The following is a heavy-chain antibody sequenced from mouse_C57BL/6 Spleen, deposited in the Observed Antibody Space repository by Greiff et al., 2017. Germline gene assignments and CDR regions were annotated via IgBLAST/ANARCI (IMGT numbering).Heavy chain of an antibody. CDR1: GFTFSSYA. V-gene: IGHV5-4*01. CDR2: ISDGGSYT. J-gene: IGHJ1*03. CDR3: ARDSPYGSSLAWYFDV. D-gene: IGHD1-1*01. Sequence: EVMLVESGGGLVKPGGSLKLSCAASGFTFSSYAMSWVRQTPEKRLEWVATISDGGSYTYYPDNVKGRFTISRDNATNNLYLQMSHLKSEDTAMYYCARDSPYGSSLAWYFDVWGTGTTVTVSS.